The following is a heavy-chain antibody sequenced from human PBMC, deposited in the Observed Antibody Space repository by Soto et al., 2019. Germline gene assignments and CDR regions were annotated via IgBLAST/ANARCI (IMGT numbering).Heavy chain of an antibody. V-gene: IGHV3-33*01. D-gene: IGHD6-19*01. CDR2: IWYDGSNK. CDR1: GFTFSSYG. Sequence: QVQLVESGGGVVQPGRSLRLSCAASGFTFSSYGMHWVRQAPGKGLEWVAVIWYDGSNKYYADSVKGRFTISRDNSKNTLYLQMTSLIAEDTAVYYCARDAVAGDYWGQGTLVTVSS. J-gene: IGHJ4*02. CDR3: ARDAVAGDY.